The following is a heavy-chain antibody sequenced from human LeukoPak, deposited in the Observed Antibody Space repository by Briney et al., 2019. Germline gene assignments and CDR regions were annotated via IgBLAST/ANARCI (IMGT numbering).Heavy chain of an antibody. CDR3: ARNKGYGSSWTPFNS. CDR2: TRNKANGYTT. V-gene: IGHV3-72*01. J-gene: IGHJ4*02. D-gene: IGHD6-13*01. Sequence: GSLRLSCAASGFTFSDHYMDWVRQAPGKGLEWVGRTRNKANGYTTEYAESVKGRFTISRDDSRNSLYLQIDSLKTEDTAVYYCARNKGYGSSWTPFNSWGQGTLVTVSS. CDR1: GFTFSDHY.